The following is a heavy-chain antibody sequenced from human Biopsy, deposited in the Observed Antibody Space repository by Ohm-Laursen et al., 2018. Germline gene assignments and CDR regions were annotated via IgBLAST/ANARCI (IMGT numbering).Heavy chain of an antibody. CDR1: GFTFSNYW. CDR3: AGNYGDYYFDF. CDR2: INSDGSST. V-gene: IGHV3-74*01. Sequence: SLRLSCAAPGFTFSNYWMHWVRQAPGKGPVWVSRINSDGSSTSYADSVKGRFTISRDNSKNTLYLQMNSLRAEDTAIYSCAGNYGDYYFDFWGRGTLVTVSS. J-gene: IGHJ4*02. D-gene: IGHD3-10*01.